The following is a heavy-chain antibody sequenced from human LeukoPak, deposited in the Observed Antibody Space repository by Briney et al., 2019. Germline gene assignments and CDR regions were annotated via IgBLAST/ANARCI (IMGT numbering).Heavy chain of an antibody. V-gene: IGHV1-2*06. Sequence: ASVKVSCKASGYTFTGYYIHWVRQAPGQGLEWMGRINPNTGGTNYAQKFQGRVTMTRDTSISTAYMELSRLRSDDTAVYYCAGDPGEMESYWYFDLWGRGTLVTVSS. CDR1: GYTFTGYY. J-gene: IGHJ2*01. CDR3: AGDPGEMESYWYFDL. CDR2: INPNTGGT. D-gene: IGHD3-16*01.